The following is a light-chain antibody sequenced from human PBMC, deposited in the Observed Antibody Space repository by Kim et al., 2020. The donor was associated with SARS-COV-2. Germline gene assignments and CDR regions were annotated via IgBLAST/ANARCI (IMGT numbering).Light chain of an antibody. V-gene: IGKV1-5*03. CDR1: QSISDW. J-gene: IGKJ1*01. CDR3: QQYNSYPWT. CDR2: KAS. Sequence: DIQMTQSASTLSGSVGDRVTITCRASQSISDWLAWYQQKPGKAPNLLIYKASSLESGVPSRFSGSGSGTEFTLTISSLQPDDFATYYCQQYNSYPWTFGQGTKVDIK.